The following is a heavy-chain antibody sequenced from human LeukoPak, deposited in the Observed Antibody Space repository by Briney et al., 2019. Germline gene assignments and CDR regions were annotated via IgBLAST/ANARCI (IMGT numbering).Heavy chain of an antibody. D-gene: IGHD3-16*02. CDR1: GGSFSGYS. Sequence: PSETLSLTCAVYGGSFSGYSWSWIRQPPGKGLEWIREINHSGSTNHNPSLKSRVTISVDTSKNQFSLKLSSVTAADTAVYYCARGRLDYVWESYRPYYFDYWGQGTLVTVSS. CDR3: ARGRLDYVWESYRPYYFDY. CDR2: INHSGST. J-gene: IGHJ4*02. V-gene: IGHV4-34*01.